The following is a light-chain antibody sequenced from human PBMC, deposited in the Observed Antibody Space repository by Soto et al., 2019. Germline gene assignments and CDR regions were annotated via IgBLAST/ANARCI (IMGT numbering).Light chain of an antibody. V-gene: IGKV1-5*03. CDR2: KAS. CDR3: QQYNGYSEA. Sequence: DIQMTQSPSTLSGSVGDRVTITCRASQTISSWLAWYQQKPGKAPKLLIYKASTLKSGVPSRFSGSGSGTEFTRTISSLQSDDFETYYCQQYNGYSEAFCEGAKVEL. CDR1: QTISSW. J-gene: IGKJ1*01.